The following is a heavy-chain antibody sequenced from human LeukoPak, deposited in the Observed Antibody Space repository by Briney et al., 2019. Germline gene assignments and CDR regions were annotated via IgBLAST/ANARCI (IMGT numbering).Heavy chain of an antibody. CDR1: GFDLNTYE. Sequence: PGGSLRPSCAASGFDLNTYEMNWVRQAPGKGLEWIADITISGHTKNYADSVEGRFTISRDNAGPSLSLQMNSLRVEDTGVYYCARGDPHADLWGQGTLVTVSS. V-gene: IGHV3-48*03. J-gene: IGHJ5*02. CDR3: ARGDPHADL. CDR2: ITISGHTK.